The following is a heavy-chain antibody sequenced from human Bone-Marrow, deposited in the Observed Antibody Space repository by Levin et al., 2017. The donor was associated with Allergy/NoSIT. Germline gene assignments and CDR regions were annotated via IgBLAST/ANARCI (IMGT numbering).Heavy chain of an antibody. CDR1: GYRFTAYK. CDR2: INPDNGYK. CDR3: AGLHRLGYYDTSGFS. D-gene: IGHD3-22*01. V-gene: IGHV1-2*02. Sequence: ASVKVSCKASGYRFTAYKIHWVRQAPGQGLEWMGWINPDNGYKNYAQKFQGRVTMTGDTSISTAYMELSRLRFDDTAVYYCAGLHRLGYYDTSGFSWGQGTLVTVSS. J-gene: IGHJ5*02.